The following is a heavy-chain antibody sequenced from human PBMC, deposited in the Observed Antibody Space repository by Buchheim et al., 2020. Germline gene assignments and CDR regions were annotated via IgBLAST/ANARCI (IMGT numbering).Heavy chain of an antibody. J-gene: IGHJ5*02. Sequence: QVQLVQSGAEVKKPGASVKVSCEASGYTFTSYDINWVRQATGQGLEWMGWMNPNSGNTGYAQKFQGRVTMTGDISINTAYMELSSLTSEDTAVYYCARGRRQYSSGEWWFDPWGQGTL. CDR2: MNPNSGNT. D-gene: IGHD6-25*01. V-gene: IGHV1-8*01. CDR3: ARGRRQYSSGEWWFDP. CDR1: GYTFTSYD.